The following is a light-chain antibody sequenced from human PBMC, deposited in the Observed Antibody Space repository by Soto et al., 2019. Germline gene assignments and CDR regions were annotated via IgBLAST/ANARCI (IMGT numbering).Light chain of an antibody. CDR1: SSDIGANYD. Sequence: QSVLTQPPSVSGAPGQRVTIACTGSSSDIGANYDVHWYQQFPGAAPKLLINGDNRRPSGVPDRLSVSRSGPSASLAITGLRAEDEADYYCQSYDIGISGHWVCGGGTKVTVL. CDR2: GDN. CDR3: QSYDIGISGHWV. V-gene: IGLV1-40*01. J-gene: IGLJ3*02.